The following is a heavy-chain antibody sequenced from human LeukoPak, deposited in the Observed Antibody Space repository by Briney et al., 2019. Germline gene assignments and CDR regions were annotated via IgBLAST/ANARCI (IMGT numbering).Heavy chain of an antibody. V-gene: IGHV3-48*04. Sequence: PGGSLRLSCAASGFTFSSYSMNWVRQAPGKGLEWVSYISSSSSTIYYADSVKGRFTISRDNAKNSLYLQMNSLRAEDTAVYYCARVLEAPLRLGGSLAFDYWGQGTLVTVSS. J-gene: IGHJ4*02. CDR3: ARVLEAPLRLGGSLAFDY. CDR1: GFTFSSYS. D-gene: IGHD1-26*01. CDR2: ISSSSSTI.